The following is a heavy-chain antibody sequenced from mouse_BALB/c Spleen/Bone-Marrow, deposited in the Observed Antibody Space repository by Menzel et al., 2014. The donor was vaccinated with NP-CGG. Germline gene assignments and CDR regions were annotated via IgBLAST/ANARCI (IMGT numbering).Heavy chain of an antibody. CDR2: VDPSDGYT. D-gene: IGHD1-3*01. J-gene: IGHJ3*01. CDR1: GYTFTTYW. V-gene: IGHV1-69*02. Sequence: QVQLQQSGAELVTPGASVKLSCKASGYTFTTYWMHWVKQRPGHGLEWIGQVDPSDGYTNYSQMFEGKATLTVDKSSSTAYMQLSSLSSEDSAVYYCARGGDNFAWFAYWGQGTLVTVS. CDR3: ARGGDNFAWFAY.